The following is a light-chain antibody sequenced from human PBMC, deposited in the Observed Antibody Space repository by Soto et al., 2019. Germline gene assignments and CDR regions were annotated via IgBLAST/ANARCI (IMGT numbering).Light chain of an antibody. J-gene: IGLJ2*01. Sequence: QSVLTQPPSVSGAPVQRVTISCTGSSSNIGAGFPVHWYQQLPGTAPKLLIYGNNNRPPGVPDRFSGSESGTSVSLAITGLQAEDEADYYCQSYDSSLSGAVFGGGTKLTVL. CDR2: GNN. V-gene: IGLV1-40*01. CDR1: SSNIGAGFP. CDR3: QSYDSSLSGAV.